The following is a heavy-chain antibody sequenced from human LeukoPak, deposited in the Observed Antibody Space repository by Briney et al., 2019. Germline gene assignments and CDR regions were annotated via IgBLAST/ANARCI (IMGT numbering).Heavy chain of an antibody. CDR2: IDSDGSST. CDR3: ARGNLYCSGGSCSLTYFQH. V-gene: IGHV3-74*01. CDR1: GFTFSSYW. Sequence: GGSLRLSCAASGFTFSSYWMHWVRQAPGKGLVWVSRIDSDGSSTSYADSVKGRFTISRDNSKNTLYLQMNSLRVEDTAVYYCARGNLYCSGGSCSLTYFQHWGQGTLVTVSS. D-gene: IGHD2-15*01. J-gene: IGHJ1*01.